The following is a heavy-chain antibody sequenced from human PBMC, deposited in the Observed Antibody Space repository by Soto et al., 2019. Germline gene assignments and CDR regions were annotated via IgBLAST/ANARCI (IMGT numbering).Heavy chain of an antibody. V-gene: IGHV3-30*18. J-gene: IGHJ4*02. CDR2: ISYDGSNK. Sequence: SLRLSCAASGFTFSSYGMHWVRQAPGKGLEWVAVISYDGSNKYYADSVKGRFTISRDNSKNTLYLQMNSLRAEDTAVYYCAKESFDYWGPGTLVTVSS. CDR1: GFTFSSYG. CDR3: AKESFDY.